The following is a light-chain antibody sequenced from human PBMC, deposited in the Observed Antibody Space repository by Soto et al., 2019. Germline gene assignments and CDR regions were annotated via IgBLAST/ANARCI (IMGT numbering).Light chain of an antibody. CDR2: EGT. J-gene: IGLJ2*01. CDR1: SSDVGSYNL. Sequence: QSALTQPASVSGSPGQSITLSCTGTSSDVGSYNLVSWYQLHPGKAPKLMIYEGTNRPSGVSNRFSGSKSGSTASLTISGLQAEDEADYYCCSYAGSSSYVVFGGGTKLTVL. V-gene: IGLV2-23*01. CDR3: CSYAGSSSYVV.